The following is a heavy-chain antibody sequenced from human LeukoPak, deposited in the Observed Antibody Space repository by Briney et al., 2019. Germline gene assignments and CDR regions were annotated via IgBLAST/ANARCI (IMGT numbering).Heavy chain of an antibody. V-gene: IGHV3-21*01. CDR3: AREFDGSASGAGY. CDR1: GFTFSTYA. CDR2: MSSSSGLI. Sequence: GGSLRLSCAASGFTFSTYAMTWVRQAPGKGLEWVSSMSSSSGLIYYGDSVKGRFTVSRDNAKRSLYLQMNSLRADDTAVYYCAREFDGSASGAGYWGQGTLVTVSS. D-gene: IGHD1-26*01. J-gene: IGHJ4*02.